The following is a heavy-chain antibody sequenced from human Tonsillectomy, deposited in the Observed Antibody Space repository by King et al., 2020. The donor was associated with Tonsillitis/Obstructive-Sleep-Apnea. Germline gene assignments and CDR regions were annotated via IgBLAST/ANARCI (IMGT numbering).Heavy chain of an antibody. CDR2: IDPSDSYT. Sequence: LVQSGAEVKKPGESLRISCKGSGYSFTSYWISWVRQMPGKGLEWMGRIDPSDSYTNYSPSFQGHVTISADKSISTAYLQWSSLKASDTAMYYCARPTYYYGSGSYYNSLGYDYWGQGTLVTVSS. CDR3: ARPTYYYGSGSYYNSLGYDY. J-gene: IGHJ4*02. D-gene: IGHD3-10*01. V-gene: IGHV5-10-1*01. CDR1: GYSFTSYW.